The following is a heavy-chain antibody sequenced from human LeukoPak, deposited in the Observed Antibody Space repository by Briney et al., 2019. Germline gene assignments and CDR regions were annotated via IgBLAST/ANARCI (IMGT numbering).Heavy chain of an antibody. CDR3: ARVIVSWYYYDSSSSGAFDI. Sequence: GASVKVSCKASGGTSSSYAISWVRQAPGQGLEWMGGIIPIFGTANYAQKFQGRVTITTDESTSTAYMELSSLRSEDTAVYYCARVIVSWYYYDSSSSGAFDIWGQGTMVTVSS. V-gene: IGHV1-69*05. D-gene: IGHD3-22*01. CDR2: IIPIFGTA. J-gene: IGHJ3*02. CDR1: GGTSSSYA.